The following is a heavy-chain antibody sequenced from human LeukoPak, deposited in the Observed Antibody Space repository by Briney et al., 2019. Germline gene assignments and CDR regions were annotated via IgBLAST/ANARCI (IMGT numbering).Heavy chain of an antibody. CDR3: ASGPSGYCTNGVCYYFDY. Sequence: ASVKVSCKDSGGTFSSYAISWVRQAPGQGLEWMGGIIPIFGTANYAQKFQGRVTITADESTSTAYMELSSLRSEDTAVYYCASGPSGYCTNGVCYYFDYWGQGTLVTVSS. CDR2: IIPIFGTA. CDR1: GGTFSSYA. V-gene: IGHV1-69*01. D-gene: IGHD2-8*01. J-gene: IGHJ4*02.